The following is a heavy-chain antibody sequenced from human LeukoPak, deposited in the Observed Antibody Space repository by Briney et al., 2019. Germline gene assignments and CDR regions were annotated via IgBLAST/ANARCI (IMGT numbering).Heavy chain of an antibody. CDR2: IYYSGST. Sequence: SETLSLTCTVSGGSISSHYWNWIRQPPGKGLEWIGYIYYSGSTNYNPSLKCRVTISVDTSKNQFSLKLSSVTAADTAVYYCARETTVVTPGRSDVFDIWGQGTMVTVSS. CDR3: ARETTVVTPGRSDVFDI. V-gene: IGHV4-59*11. J-gene: IGHJ3*02. CDR1: GGSISSHY. D-gene: IGHD4-23*01.